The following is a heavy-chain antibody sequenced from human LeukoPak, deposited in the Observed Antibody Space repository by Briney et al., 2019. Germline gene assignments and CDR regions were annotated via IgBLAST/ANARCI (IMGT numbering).Heavy chain of an antibody. J-gene: IGHJ4*02. V-gene: IGHV1-69*13. CDR1: GGTFSNYA. CDR3: ATSPGGRGYYFDY. CDR2: IIPIFGTA. Sequence: GASVKVSCKASGGTFSNYAFSWVRQAPGLGLEWMGGIIPIFGTANYTQKFQDRVTITADESTSTAYMELSSLRSEDTAVYYCATSPGGRGYYFDYWGQGTLVTVSS. D-gene: IGHD2-15*01.